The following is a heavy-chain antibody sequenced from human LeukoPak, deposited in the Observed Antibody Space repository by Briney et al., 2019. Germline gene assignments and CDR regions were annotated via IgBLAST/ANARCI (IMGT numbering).Heavy chain of an antibody. CDR1: GGSTSSYY. Sequence: SETLSLTCTVSGGSTSSYYWTWIRQPPGKGLEWIGYNYYSGSTNYDPSLKSRVTISVDTSKNQFSLKLSSVTAADTAVYYCARHSEYYDFWSGYSHWYFDLWGRGTLVTVSS. CDR3: ARHSEYYDFWSGYSHWYFDL. J-gene: IGHJ2*01. D-gene: IGHD3-3*01. V-gene: IGHV4-59*08. CDR2: NYYSGST.